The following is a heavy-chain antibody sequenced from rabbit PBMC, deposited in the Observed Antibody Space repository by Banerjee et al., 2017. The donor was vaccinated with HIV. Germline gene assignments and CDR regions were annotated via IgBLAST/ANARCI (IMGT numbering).Heavy chain of an antibody. Sequence: QEQLVESGGGLVQPGGSLKLTCTASGFDFSSYGVTWVRQAPGKGLEWIGYIDLVFGTTVYASWVNGRFTISSHNAQNTVSLQLNSLTVADTATYFCARTHYSYDYNGYALNLWGPGTLVTVS. V-gene: IGHV1S47*01. CDR3: ARTHYSYDYNGYALNL. J-gene: IGHJ4*01. CDR2: IDLVFGTT. CDR1: GFDFSSYG. D-gene: IGHD6-1*01.